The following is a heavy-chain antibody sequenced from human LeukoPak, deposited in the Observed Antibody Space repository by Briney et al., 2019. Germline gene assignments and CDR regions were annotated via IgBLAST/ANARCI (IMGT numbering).Heavy chain of an antibody. CDR1: GGSFSGYY. CDR2: INHSGST. D-gene: IGHD3-10*02. J-gene: IGHJ3*02. Sequence: SETLSLTCAVYGGSFSGYYWSWIRQPPGKGLEWIGEINHSGSTNYNPSLKSRVTISVDTSKNQFSLKLSSVTAADTAVYYCARDLTMSHDAFDIWGQGTMVTVSS. V-gene: IGHV4-34*01. CDR3: ARDLTMSHDAFDI.